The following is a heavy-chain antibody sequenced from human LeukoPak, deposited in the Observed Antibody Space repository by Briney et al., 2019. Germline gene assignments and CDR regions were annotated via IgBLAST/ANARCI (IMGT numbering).Heavy chain of an antibody. V-gene: IGHV4-30-2*01. CDR3: ARGLVTMVRGVWFDH. Sequence: SQTLSRTCAVSGGSISSGGYSWGGVRQPPGRGLEWIVYIYHSGSTYDNPSLKSRVTISVDRSKNQFSLKLSSVTAADTAVYYCARGLVTMVRGVWFDHWGQGTLVTVSS. CDR2: IYHSGST. J-gene: IGHJ5*02. CDR1: GGSISSGGYS. D-gene: IGHD3-10*01.